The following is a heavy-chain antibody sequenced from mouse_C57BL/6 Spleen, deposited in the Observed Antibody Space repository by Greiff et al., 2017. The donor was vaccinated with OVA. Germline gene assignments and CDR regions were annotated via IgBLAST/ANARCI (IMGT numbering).Heavy chain of an antibody. D-gene: IGHD2-1*01. V-gene: IGHV14-1*01. CDR2: IDPEDGDT. CDR1: GFNIKDYY. CDR3: TTGGYYGNYDYFGY. Sequence: VQLQQSGAELVRPGASVKLSCTASGFNIKDYYMHWVKQRPEQGLEWIGRIDPEDGDTEYAPKFQGKATMTADTSSNTAYLQLSSLTSEDTAVYYCTTGGYYGNYDYFGYWGQGTTLTVSS. J-gene: IGHJ2*01.